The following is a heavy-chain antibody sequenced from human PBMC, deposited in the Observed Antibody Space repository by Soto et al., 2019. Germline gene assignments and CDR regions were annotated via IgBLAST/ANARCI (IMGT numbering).Heavy chain of an antibody. CDR3: ARETDIVVVPGHISAFDP. Sequence: ASVKVSCKASGYTFTSYYMHWVRQAPGQGLEWMGIINPSGGSTSYAQKFQGRVTMTRDTSTSTVYMELSSLRSEETAVYYCARETDIVVVPGHISAFDPWGQGTLVTVSS. CDR2: INPSGGST. CDR1: GYTFTSYY. J-gene: IGHJ5*02. D-gene: IGHD2-2*01. V-gene: IGHV1-46*01.